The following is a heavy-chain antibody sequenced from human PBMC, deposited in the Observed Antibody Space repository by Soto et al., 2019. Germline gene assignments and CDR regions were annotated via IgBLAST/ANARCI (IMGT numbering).Heavy chain of an antibody. CDR1: GCTFTSYY. V-gene: IGHV1-46*03. D-gene: IGHD3-10*01. CDR2: INPSGGST. J-gene: IGHJ4*02. CDR3: ARDQRRYYYGAGSSADFDY. Sequence: SSVKVSCKASGCTFTSYYMHWVRQAPGQGLEWMGIINPSGGSTSYAQKFQGRVTMTRDTSTSTVYMELSSLRSEDTAVYYCARDQRRYYYGAGSSADFDYWGQGTLVTVSS.